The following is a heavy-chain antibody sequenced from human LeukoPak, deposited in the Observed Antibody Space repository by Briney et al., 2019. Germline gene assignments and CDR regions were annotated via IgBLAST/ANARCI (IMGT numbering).Heavy chain of an antibody. J-gene: IGHJ4*02. CDR3: ARDHGGLGNY. CDR1: GFTFSSFG. D-gene: IGHD4-23*01. Sequence: PGRSLSLSCAASGFTFSSFGMHWVRQAPGKGLEWVAVIWSDGSNQYYADSVRGRFTISRDNSKNTLYLQMNSLRAEDTAVYYCARDHGGLGNYWGQGILVTVSS. V-gene: IGHV3-33*01. CDR2: IWSDGSNQ.